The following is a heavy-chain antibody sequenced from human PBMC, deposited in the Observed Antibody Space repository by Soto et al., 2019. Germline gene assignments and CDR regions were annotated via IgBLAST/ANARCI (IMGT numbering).Heavy chain of an antibody. CDR3: ARDRYSSGWYDLDY. Sequence: QVQLVESGGGVVQPGRSLRLSCAASGFTFSSYGMHWVRQAPGKGLEWVAVIWYDGGNKYYADSVKGRFTISRDNSENTLFLQMCSLRAEDTAVYYCARDRYSSGWYDLDYWGQGTLVTVSS. CDR2: IWYDGGNK. V-gene: IGHV3-33*01. D-gene: IGHD6-19*01. CDR1: GFTFSSYG. J-gene: IGHJ4*02.